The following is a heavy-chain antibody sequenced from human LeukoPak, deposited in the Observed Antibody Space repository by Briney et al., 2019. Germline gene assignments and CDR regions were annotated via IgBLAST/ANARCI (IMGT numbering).Heavy chain of an antibody. CDR1: GGSISSYY. D-gene: IGHD3-22*01. J-gene: IGHJ5*02. CDR3: ARPGPYYYDSSGKAWFDP. V-gene: IGHV4-34*01. CDR2: INHSGST. Sequence: SETLSLTCTVSGGSISSYYWSWIRQPPGKGLEWIGEINHSGSTNYNPSLKSRVTISVDTSKNQFSLKLSSVTAADTAVYYCARPGPYYYDSSGKAWFDPWGQGTLVTVSS.